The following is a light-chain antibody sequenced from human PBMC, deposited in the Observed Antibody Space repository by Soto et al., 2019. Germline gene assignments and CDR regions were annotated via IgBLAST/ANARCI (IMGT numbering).Light chain of an antibody. CDR3: QAWDISTLV. Sequence: SYELTQPPSVSVSPGQTASITCSGHKLGNKYACWYQQKPGQSPVLVIYQDTKRPSGIPERFSGSNSGNTATLTISGTQAIDEADYYCQAWDISTLVFGGGTKLTVL. CDR1: KLGNKY. V-gene: IGLV3-1*01. CDR2: QDT. J-gene: IGLJ2*01.